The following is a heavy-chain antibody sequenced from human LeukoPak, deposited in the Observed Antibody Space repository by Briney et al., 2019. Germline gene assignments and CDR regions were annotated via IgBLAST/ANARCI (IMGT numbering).Heavy chain of an antibody. CDR2: IYTSGST. Sequence: SETLSLTCTVSGGSISSYYWSWIRQPAGKGLEWIGRIYTSGSTNYNPSLKSRVTMSVDTSKNQFSLKLSSVTAADTAVYYCVREYSSSWYLRTDAFDIWGQGTMVTVSS. D-gene: IGHD6-13*01. CDR1: GGSISSYY. J-gene: IGHJ3*02. V-gene: IGHV4-4*07. CDR3: VREYSSSWYLRTDAFDI.